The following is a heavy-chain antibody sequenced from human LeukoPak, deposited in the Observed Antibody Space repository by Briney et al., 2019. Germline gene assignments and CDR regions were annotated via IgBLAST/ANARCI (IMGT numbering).Heavy chain of an antibody. J-gene: IGHJ4*02. CDR1: GFAFSDYS. CDR3: ARDDSWGFDY. D-gene: IGHD6-13*01. CDR2: TRGSGSGM. V-gene: IGHV3-21*05. Sequence: PGGSLRLSCAASGFAFSDYSMNWVRQAPGKGLEWVANTRGSGSGMGSGNYYAGAVKGRFTISRDNAKNSLYLQMNSLRAEDTAFYYCARDDSWGFDYWGQGALVTVSS.